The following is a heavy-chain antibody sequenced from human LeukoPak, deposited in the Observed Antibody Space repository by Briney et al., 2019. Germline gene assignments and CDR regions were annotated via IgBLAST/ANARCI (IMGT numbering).Heavy chain of an antibody. CDR3: ARASSGYYWDFDY. CDR2: IYYRGNT. D-gene: IGHD3-22*01. V-gene: IGHV4-39*01. Sequence: SETLSLTSTVSGDSISSYNYFWGWIRQPPGKGLEWVGSIYYRGNTYYNPSLKSRVTLSADTSKNQFSLKVTSVTAADTAVYYCARASSGYYWDFDYWGQGALVTVSS. J-gene: IGHJ4*02. CDR1: GDSISSYNYF.